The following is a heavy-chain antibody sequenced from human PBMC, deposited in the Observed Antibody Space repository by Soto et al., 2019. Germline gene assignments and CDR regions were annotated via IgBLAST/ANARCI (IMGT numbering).Heavy chain of an antibody. D-gene: IGHD5-18*01. V-gene: IGHV4-31*03. CDR2: IYYSGST. Sequence: RSLTCTVSGGSIRRGGYYWSWVRQSPRRGLEWIGNIYYSGSTYYNPSLKSRLTISVDTSKNQFSLNLSSVTAADTAVYYCARDRLMATAGTARHYFGLDVWGQGTTVTVSS. J-gene: IGHJ6*02. CDR1: GGSIRRGGYY. CDR3: ARDRLMATAGTARHYFGLDV.